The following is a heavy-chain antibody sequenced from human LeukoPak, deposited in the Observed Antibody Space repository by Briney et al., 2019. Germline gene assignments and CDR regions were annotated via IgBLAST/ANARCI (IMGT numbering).Heavy chain of an antibody. CDR2: TNHSGST. CDR1: DYSISSGYY. D-gene: IGHD1-14*01. CDR3: AKNGQTGFSFDP. V-gene: IGHV4-38-2*01. Sequence: SETLSLTCAVSDYSISSGYYWGWIRQPPGKGLEWIGSTNHSGSTYYNPSLKSRATISADTSKNQFSLKLSSVTAADTAVYYCAKNGQTGFSFDPWGQGTLVTVSS. J-gene: IGHJ5*02.